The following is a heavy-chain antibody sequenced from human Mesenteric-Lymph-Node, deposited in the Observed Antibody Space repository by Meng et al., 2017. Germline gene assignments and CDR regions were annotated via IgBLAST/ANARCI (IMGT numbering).Heavy chain of an antibody. V-gene: IGHV4-4*02. CDR1: GDSIGNSKW. Sequence: QRQLQASGPGLVQPSGTLSLAGAVSGDSIGNSKWWSWLRQSPGKGLEWIGEISNSGKTVYSPSLKSRVTISLDKSSNQFSLTLSRVTAADTAMYYCARERMRELGLFDYWGQGTLVTVSS. CDR3: ARERMRELGLFDY. CDR2: ISNSGKT. D-gene: IGHD1-7*01. J-gene: IGHJ4*02.